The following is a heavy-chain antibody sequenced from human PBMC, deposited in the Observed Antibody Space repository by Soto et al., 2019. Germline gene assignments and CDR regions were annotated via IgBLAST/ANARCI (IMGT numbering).Heavy chain of an antibody. J-gene: IGHJ4*02. V-gene: IGHV4-30-4*01. CDR2: VYHSGST. D-gene: IGHD2-8*01. CDR3: PRELYPPLFDY. CDR1: GDSISSADYY. Sequence: QVQLQESGPGLVKPSQTLSLTCTVSGDSISSADYYWSWIRQPPGQGLEWIGYVYHSGSTYYNPSLKSRVTVSIDTSKNQFSLKLSSVTAADTAVYNCPRELYPPLFDYWGQGTLVTVSS.